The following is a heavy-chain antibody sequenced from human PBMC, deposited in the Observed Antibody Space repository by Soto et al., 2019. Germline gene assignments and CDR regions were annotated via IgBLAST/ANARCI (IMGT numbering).Heavy chain of an antibody. J-gene: IGHJ4*02. CDR2: IYYSGST. D-gene: IGHD2-15*01. Sequence: QVQLQESGPGLVKPSETLSLTCTVSGGSVSSGSYYWSWIRQPPGKGLEWIGYIYYSGSTNYNPSLKTRLTIXQDSSXXQFSLKLSSVTAADTAVYYCAKGYCSGGSCYGFDYWGQGTLVTVSS. CDR3: AKGYCSGGSCYGFDY. CDR1: GGSVSSGSYY. V-gene: IGHV4-61*01.